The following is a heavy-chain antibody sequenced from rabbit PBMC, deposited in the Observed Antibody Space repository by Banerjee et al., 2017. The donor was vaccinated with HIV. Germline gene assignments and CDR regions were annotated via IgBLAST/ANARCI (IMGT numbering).Heavy chain of an antibody. D-gene: IGHD2-1*01. J-gene: IGHJ4*01. Sequence: QALEESGGDLVKPEGALTLTCKASGFSSSSGHYMCWVRQAPGKGLEWFACINSNTSYTVNASRAKGPFTISKTSSTTVTLQMTSLAAADTATYFCARDRSYVDWAFDLWGPGTLVTVS. CDR3: ARDRSYVDWAFDL. CDR1: GFSSSSGHY. CDR2: INSNTSYT. V-gene: IGHV1S40*01.